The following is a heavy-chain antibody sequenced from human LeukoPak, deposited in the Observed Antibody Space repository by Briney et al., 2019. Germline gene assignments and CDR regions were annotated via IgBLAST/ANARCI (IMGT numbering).Heavy chain of an antibody. V-gene: IGHV3-23*01. J-gene: IGHJ4*02. CDR3: ATDLHETYYDFWSGYSDYSFDY. CDR2: ISGSGGST. CDR1: GFTFSSYA. D-gene: IGHD3-3*01. Sequence: GGSLRLSCAASGFTFSSYAMSWVRQAPGKGLEGVSAISGSGGSTYYADSVKGRFTISRDNSKNTLYLQMNSLRAEDTAVYYCATDLHETYYDFWSGYSDYSFDYWGQGTLVTVSS.